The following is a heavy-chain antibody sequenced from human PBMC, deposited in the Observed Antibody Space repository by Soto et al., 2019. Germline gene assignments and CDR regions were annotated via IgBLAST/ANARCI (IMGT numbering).Heavy chain of an antibody. CDR2: ISYDGSNK. Sequence: GGSLRLSCAASGFTFSSYGMHWVRQAPGKGLEWVAVISYDGSNKYYADSVKGRFTISRDNSKNTLYLQMNSLRAEDTAVYYCAKERVVVPADKYYYYYGMDVWGQGTTVTVSS. D-gene: IGHD2-2*01. CDR3: AKERVVVPADKYYYYYGMDV. V-gene: IGHV3-30*18. J-gene: IGHJ6*02. CDR1: GFTFSSYG.